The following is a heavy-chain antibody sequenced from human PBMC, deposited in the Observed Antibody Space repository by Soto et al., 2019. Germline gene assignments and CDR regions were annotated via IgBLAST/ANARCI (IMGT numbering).Heavy chain of an antibody. D-gene: IGHD3-10*01. V-gene: IGHV3-23*01. J-gene: IGHJ6*02. CDR3: AKSRVDSMVRGTYYYGMDV. Sequence: PGGSLRLSCAASGFTFSRYAMSWFRQAPGKGLEWVSAISGSGGNTYYADSVKGRFTISRDNSKNTLYLQVSSLRAEDTAVYYCAKSRVDSMVRGTYYYGMDVWGQGTTVTVSS. CDR1: GFTFSRYA. CDR2: ISGSGGNT.